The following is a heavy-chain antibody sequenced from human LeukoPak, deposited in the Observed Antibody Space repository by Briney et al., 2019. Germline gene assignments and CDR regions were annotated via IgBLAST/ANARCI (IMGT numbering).Heavy chain of an antibody. Sequence: PGGSLRLSCAASGFTFSSYSMNWVRQAPGKGLEWVSSISSSSSYIYYADSVKGRFTISRDNAKNSLYLQMNSLRAEDTAVYYCARDKTYYDILTGYSYMDVWGQGTTVTVSS. J-gene: IGHJ6*02. CDR3: ARDKTYYDILTGYSYMDV. D-gene: IGHD3-9*01. V-gene: IGHV3-21*01. CDR1: GFTFSSYS. CDR2: ISSSSSYI.